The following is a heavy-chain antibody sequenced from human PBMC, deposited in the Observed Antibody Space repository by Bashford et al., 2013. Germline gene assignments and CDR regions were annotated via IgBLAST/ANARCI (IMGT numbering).Heavy chain of an antibody. J-gene: IGHJ4*02. V-gene: IGHV1-69*06. CDR3: ARVIGIAAAGAY. Sequence: SVKVSCKASGGTFSSYAISWVRQAPGQGLEWMGGIIPVFGTANYAQKFQGRLTITADKSTRTVFMEVSSLRSEDTALYYCARVIGIAAAGAYWGQGTLVTVSS. CDR2: IIPVFGTA. CDR1: GGTFSSYA. D-gene: IGHD6-13*01.